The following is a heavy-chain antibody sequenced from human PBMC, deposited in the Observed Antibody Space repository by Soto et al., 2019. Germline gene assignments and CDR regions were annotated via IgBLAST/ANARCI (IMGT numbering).Heavy chain of an antibody. CDR2: IYHSGYT. CDR3: ASDSLTGNYFDP. V-gene: IGHV4-30-2*01. D-gene: IGHD1-7*01. Sequence: QMRLQESGSGLVKPSQTLSLTCAVSGGSISSGGYAWNWIRQPPGKGLEWIGYIYHSGYTSYNPSLKNRVTISVDKSKNQFSMTLSFVPAADTAVYYCASDSLTGNYFDPWGQGTLVTVSS. J-gene: IGHJ5*02. CDR1: GGSISSGGYA.